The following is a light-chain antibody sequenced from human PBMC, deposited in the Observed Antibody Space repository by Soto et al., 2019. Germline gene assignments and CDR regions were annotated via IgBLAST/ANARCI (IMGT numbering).Light chain of an antibody. Sequence: DIVMTQSPDSLAVSLGERATINCKSSQSVLYSSNNKKYLAWYQQKPGQTPKLLISWASTRESGVPDRFSGSGSGTDFTLTISSLQVEDVAVYYCQQCYTTLRTFGQGTKVEIK. CDR3: QQCYTTLRT. CDR2: WAS. J-gene: IGKJ1*01. V-gene: IGKV4-1*01. CDR1: QSVLYSSNNKKY.